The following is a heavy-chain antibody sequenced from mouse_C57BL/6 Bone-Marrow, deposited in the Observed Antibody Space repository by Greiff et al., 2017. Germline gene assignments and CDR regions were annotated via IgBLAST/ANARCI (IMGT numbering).Heavy chain of an antibody. V-gene: IGHV1-55*01. CDR1: GYTFNSYW. CDR2: IYPGRGST. D-gene: IGHD2-5*01. CDR3: ARPYYSNYWYYDV. J-gene: IGHJ1*03. Sequence: QVQLQQPGAELVKPGASVKMSCKASGYTFNSYWLTWVKQRPGQGLEWIGDIYPGRGSTNYNAKFTSKATLTVDTSSSTAYMQLNSRTSEDSAVYYCARPYYSNYWYYDVGVTGTTVTVSS.